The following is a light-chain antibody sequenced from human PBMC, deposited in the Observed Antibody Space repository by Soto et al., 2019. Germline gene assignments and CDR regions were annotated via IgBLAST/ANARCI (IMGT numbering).Light chain of an antibody. CDR2: EVT. CDR3: SSFATSNTWV. V-gene: IGLV2-8*01. J-gene: IGLJ3*02. CDR1: SSDVGAYNY. Sequence: QSALTQPPSASGSPGQSVTISCTGTSSDVGAYNYVSWYQQHAGKAPKLVIYEVTKRPSGVPDRFSGSKSANTASLTVSGLHAEDEADYYCSSFATSNTWVFGGGTKLTVL.